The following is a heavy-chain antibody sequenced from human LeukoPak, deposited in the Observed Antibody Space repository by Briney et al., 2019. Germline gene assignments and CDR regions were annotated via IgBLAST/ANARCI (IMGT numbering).Heavy chain of an antibody. CDR3: ARDSISYFYMDV. CDR2: IYYGGST. Sequence: SETLSLTCTVSGGSISDASSSSYYWGWIRQPPGKGLEWIGSIYYGGSTYYNPSLKSRVTMSSDTSKNQFSLKLSPVTAADTAVYYCARDSISYFYMDVWGNGTMVTVSS. J-gene: IGHJ6*03. CDR1: GGSISDASSSSYY. D-gene: IGHD5-24*01. V-gene: IGHV4-39*07.